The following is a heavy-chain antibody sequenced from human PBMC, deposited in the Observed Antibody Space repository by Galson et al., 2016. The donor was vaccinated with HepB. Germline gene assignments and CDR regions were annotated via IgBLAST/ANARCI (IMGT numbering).Heavy chain of an antibody. Sequence: SVKVSCKASGYIFTTYTVHWVRQAPGQRLEWMGWINTGNGNTELSQKFQDRVTFTSGTSASTAYMDLGSLTSEDTAVYYCARIGGGSSGFDYWGQGSLVTVSS. CDR1: GYIFTTYT. D-gene: IGHD2-15*01. J-gene: IGHJ4*02. CDR2: INTGNGNT. CDR3: ARIGGGSSGFDY. V-gene: IGHV1-3*04.